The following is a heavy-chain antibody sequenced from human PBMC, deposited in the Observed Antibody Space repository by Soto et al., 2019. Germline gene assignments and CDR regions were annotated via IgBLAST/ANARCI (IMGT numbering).Heavy chain of an antibody. CDR1: GDSVSSSSYY. J-gene: IGHJ5*02. V-gene: IGHV4-39*01. Sequence: PSEALSLTCPVSGDSVSSSSYYWGWIRQPPGKGLEWIGSLYYSEATYYNPSLKSRVTISVDTSKNQFSLKLNSVTAADTAVYYCASGLGWFDPWGQGTLVTVSS. CDR2: LYYSEAT. CDR3: ASGLGWFDP.